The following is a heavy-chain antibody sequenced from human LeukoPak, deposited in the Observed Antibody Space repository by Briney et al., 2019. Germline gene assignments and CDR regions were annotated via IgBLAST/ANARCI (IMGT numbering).Heavy chain of an antibody. J-gene: IGHJ4*02. CDR3: ARNPPIYSSGWYYFDY. V-gene: IGHV3-30*04. Sequence: PGRSLRLSCAASGFTFSSYAMHWVRQAPGKGLEWVAVISYDGSNKYYADSVKGRFTISRDNAKNSLYLQMNSLRAEDTAVYYCARNPPIYSSGWYYFDYWGQGTLVTVSS. CDR1: GFTFSSYA. CDR2: ISYDGSNK. D-gene: IGHD6-19*01.